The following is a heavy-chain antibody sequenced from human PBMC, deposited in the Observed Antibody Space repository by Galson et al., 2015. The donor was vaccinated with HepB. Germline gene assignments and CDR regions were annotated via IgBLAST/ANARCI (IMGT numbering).Heavy chain of an antibody. D-gene: IGHD6-13*01. CDR2: ISWNSGSI. V-gene: IGHV3-9*01. CDR1: GFTFDDYA. J-gene: IGHJ1*01. Sequence: SLRLSCAASGFTFDDYAMHWVRQAPGKGLEWVSGISWNSGSIGYADSVKGRFTISRDNAENSLYLQMNSLRAEDTALYYCAKAGIAAAKRGYFQHWGQGTLVTVSS. CDR3: AKAGIAAAKRGYFQH.